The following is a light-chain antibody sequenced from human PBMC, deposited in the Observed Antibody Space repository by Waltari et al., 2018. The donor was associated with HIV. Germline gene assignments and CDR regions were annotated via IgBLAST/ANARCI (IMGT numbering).Light chain of an antibody. V-gene: IGLV4-69*01. CDR1: RRHSNYA. CDR3: QTSGSGIWV. J-gene: IGLJ3*02. Sequence: QPVLTQSPSVSASLGASVKLTCTLSRRHSNYAITWHQQQPEKGPRFLMKLNSDGSHTKGDGIPDRLSGSSSGAERFLTISSLQSEDEADYYCQTSGSGIWVFGGGTKLTVL. CDR2: LNSDGSH.